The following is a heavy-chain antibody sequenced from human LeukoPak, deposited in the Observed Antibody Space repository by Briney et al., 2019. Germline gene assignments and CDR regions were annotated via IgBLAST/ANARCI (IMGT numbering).Heavy chain of an antibody. CDR3: ARFYGGPATR. Sequence: SETLSLTCSVSGGSISSRDHYWSWIRQHPGKGLEWIGYIFYSGNTHYNPSLKSRGTISVDPSKNQFSLKLSSVTAADTAVYYCARFYGGPATRWGQGTLVTVSS. V-gene: IGHV4-31*03. J-gene: IGHJ4*02. CDR1: GGSISSRDHY. CDR2: IFYSGNT. D-gene: IGHD4/OR15-4a*01.